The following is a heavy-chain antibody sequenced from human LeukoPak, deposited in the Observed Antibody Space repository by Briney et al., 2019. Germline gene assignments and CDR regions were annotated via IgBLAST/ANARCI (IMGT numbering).Heavy chain of an antibody. J-gene: IGHJ5*02. CDR3: ARVYSSGLHWGFDP. D-gene: IGHD6-19*01. CDR2: IRFDGSNK. CDR1: GFTFSGHD. Sequence: GGSLRLSCAASGFTFSGHDMHWVRQAPGKGLEWVAFIRFDGSNKYYADSVKGRFTISRDNSKNTLYLQMNSLRAEDMAVYYCARVYSSGLHWGFDPWGQGTLVTVSS. V-gene: IGHV3-30*02.